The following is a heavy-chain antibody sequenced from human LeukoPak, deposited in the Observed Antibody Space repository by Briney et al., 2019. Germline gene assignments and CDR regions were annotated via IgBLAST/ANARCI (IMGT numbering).Heavy chain of an antibody. J-gene: IGHJ4*02. V-gene: IGHV3-33*08. CDR1: GFXFSDFF. CDR2: IWSDGSNE. D-gene: IGHD3-16*01. Sequence: GGSLRLSCAASGFXFSDFFITWIRQAPGKGLEWVAVIWSDGSNENYADSVKGRFTISRDNSKNTLYLQTNSLRAEDTAVYYCARDLGGGPFDFWGQGTLVTVSS. CDR3: ARDLGGGPFDF.